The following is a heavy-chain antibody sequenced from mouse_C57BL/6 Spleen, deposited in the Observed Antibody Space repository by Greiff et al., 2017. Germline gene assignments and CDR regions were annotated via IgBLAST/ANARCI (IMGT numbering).Heavy chain of an antibody. J-gene: IGHJ3*01. CDR3: ARPGYYGNFAY. Sequence: EVKLVESGGGLVQPGGSLKLSCAASGFTFSDSYMYWVRQPPAKRLVWVAYISNGGGSTYYPDTVKGRFTISRDNAKNTLYLQMSRLKSEDTAMYYCARPGYYGNFAYWGQGTLVTVSA. CDR2: ISNGGGST. D-gene: IGHD2-1*01. V-gene: IGHV5-12*01. CDR1: GFTFSDSY.